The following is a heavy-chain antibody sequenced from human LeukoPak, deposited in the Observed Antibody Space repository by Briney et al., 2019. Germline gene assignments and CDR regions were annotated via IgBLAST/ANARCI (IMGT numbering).Heavy chain of an antibody. V-gene: IGHV3-23*01. CDR1: GFTFSSYA. CDR2: ISGSGGNT. CDR3: AKDWGNWNDGYMDV. J-gene: IGHJ6*03. Sequence: PGGFLRLSCAASGFTFSSYAMSWVRQAPGKGLEWVSGISGSGGNTYYADSVKGRFTISRDNSKNTLYLQMISLRAEDTAVYFCAKDWGNWNDGYMDVWGKGTTVTVSS. D-gene: IGHD1-1*01.